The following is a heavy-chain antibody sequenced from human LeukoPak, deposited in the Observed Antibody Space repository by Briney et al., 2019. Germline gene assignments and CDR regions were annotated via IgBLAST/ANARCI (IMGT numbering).Heavy chain of an antibody. CDR2: ISWNSGSI. J-gene: IGHJ4*02. Sequence: GGSLRLSCAASGFTFSSYAMSWVRQAPGKGLEWVSGISWNSGSIGYADSVKGRFTISRDNAKNSLYLQMNSLRAEDTALYYCAKHLGSSSGSTDWGQGTLVTVSS. D-gene: IGHD6-19*01. V-gene: IGHV3-9*01. CDR3: AKHLGSSSGSTD. CDR1: GFTFSSYA.